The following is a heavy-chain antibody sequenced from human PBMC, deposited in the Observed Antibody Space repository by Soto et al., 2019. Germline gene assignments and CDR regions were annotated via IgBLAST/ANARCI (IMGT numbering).Heavy chain of an antibody. CDR2: IIPIFGNA. CDR1: GGTFSSYA. D-gene: IGHD1-1*01. Sequence: ASVKVSCKASGGTFSSYAISWVRQAPGQGLEWMGGIIPIFGNANYAQKLQGRVTMTADASTSTAYMELRSLRSDDTAVYYCAYLPWNPPDWFDPWGQGTLVTVSS. V-gene: IGHV1-69*13. CDR3: AYLPWNPPDWFDP. J-gene: IGHJ5*02.